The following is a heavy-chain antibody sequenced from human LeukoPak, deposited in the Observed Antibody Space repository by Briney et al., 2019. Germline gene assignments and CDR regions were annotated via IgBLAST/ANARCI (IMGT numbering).Heavy chain of an antibody. V-gene: IGHV3-30*18. Sequence: SGGSLRFSCAASRFTFSSYGMHWVRQAPGKGLEWVALISYDGSNKYYADSVKGRFTISRDNSKNTLYLQMNSLRAEDTAVYYCAKGELGLWFDYWGQGTLVTVSS. CDR3: AKGELGLWFDY. D-gene: IGHD5-18*01. CDR1: RFTFSSYG. CDR2: ISYDGSNK. J-gene: IGHJ4*02.